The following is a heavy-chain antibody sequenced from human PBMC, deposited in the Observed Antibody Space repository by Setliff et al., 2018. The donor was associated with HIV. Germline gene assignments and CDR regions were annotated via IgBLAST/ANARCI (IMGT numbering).Heavy chain of an antibody. V-gene: IGHV1-2*02. CDR3: ARDLAYCSGGSCYRPFIYYFYYMDV. D-gene: IGHD2-15*01. Sequence: ASVKVSCKTSGYTFTGYYVHWVRQAPGQGLEWMGWINPNNGDTNYAQKFQGRVTMTRDTSISTAYMELSSLKSDDTAVYYCARDLAYCSGGSCYRPFIYYFYYMDVWGKGATVTVSS. J-gene: IGHJ6*03. CDR1: GYTFTGYY. CDR2: INPNNGDT.